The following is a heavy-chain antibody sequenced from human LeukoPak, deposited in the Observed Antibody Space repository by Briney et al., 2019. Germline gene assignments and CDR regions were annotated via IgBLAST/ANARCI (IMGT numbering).Heavy chain of an antibody. CDR2: INHSGST. Sequence: PSETLSLTCAVYGGPFSGYYWSWIRQPPGKGLEWIGEINHSGSTNYNPSLKSRVTISVDTCKNQFSLKLSSVTAADTAVYYCAPAQSYRRKYYFDYWGQGTLVTVSS. CDR1: GGPFSGYY. CDR3: APAQSYRRKYYFDY. J-gene: IGHJ4*02. V-gene: IGHV4-34*01. D-gene: IGHD1-14*01.